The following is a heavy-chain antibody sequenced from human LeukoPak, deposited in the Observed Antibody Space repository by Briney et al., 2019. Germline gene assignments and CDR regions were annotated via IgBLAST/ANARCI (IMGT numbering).Heavy chain of an antibody. D-gene: IGHD3-16*01. CDR3: AKGTAFTYDYVWGLQSRYYFDY. CDR1: GFTFDDYA. Sequence: GGSLRLSCAASGFTFDDYAMHWVRQAPGKGLEWVSGISWNSGSIGYADSVKGRFTISRDNAKNSLYLQMNSLRAEDTALYYCAKGTAFTYDYVWGLQSRYYFDYWGQGTLVTVSS. CDR2: ISWNSGSI. V-gene: IGHV3-9*01. J-gene: IGHJ4*02.